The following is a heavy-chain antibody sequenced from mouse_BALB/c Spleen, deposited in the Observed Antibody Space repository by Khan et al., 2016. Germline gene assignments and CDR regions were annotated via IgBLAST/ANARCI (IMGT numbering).Heavy chain of an antibody. V-gene: IGHV9-3*02. J-gene: IGHJ4*01. Sequence: QIQLVQSGPELKKPGETVKISCKASEYTFTNYGMNWVKQAPGKGLKWMGWINTNTGEPNYAEEFKGRFAFSLDASASTASLQINNLKNDDSATYVCARTGDYPYYAMDYWGQGTSVTVSS. CDR3: ARTGDYPYYAMDY. CDR2: INTNTGEP. CDR1: EYTFTNYG. D-gene: IGHD2-13*01.